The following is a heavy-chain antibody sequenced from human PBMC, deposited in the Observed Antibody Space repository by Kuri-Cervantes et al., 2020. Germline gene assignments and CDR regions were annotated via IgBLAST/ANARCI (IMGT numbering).Heavy chain of an antibody. CDR1: GFTFSDYY. D-gene: IGHD2-21*01. V-gene: IGHV3-15*01. CDR2: IKSKSDGGTA. CDR3: TTGINLWF. J-gene: IGHJ4*02. Sequence: GGSLRLSCAASGFTFSDYYMSWIRQAPGKGLEWVGRIKSKSDGGTADYVAPVKGRFTISRDDSKNTLYLQMNSLKTEDTAIYYCTTGINLWFWGQGTLVTVSS.